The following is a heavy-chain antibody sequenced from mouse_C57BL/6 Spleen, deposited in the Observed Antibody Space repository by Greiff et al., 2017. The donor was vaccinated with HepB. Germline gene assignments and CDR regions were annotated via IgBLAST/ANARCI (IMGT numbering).Heavy chain of an antibody. V-gene: IGHV5-4*01. CDR1: GFTFSSYA. J-gene: IGHJ3*01. D-gene: IGHD3-2*02. Sequence: EVQRVESGGGLVKPGGSLKLSCAASGFTFSSYAMSWVRQTPEKRLEWVATISDGGSYTYYPDNVKGRFTISRDNAKNNLYLQMSHLKSEDTAMYYCARDKTAQAPWFAYWGQGTLVTVSA. CDR2: ISDGGSYT. CDR3: ARDKTAQAPWFAY.